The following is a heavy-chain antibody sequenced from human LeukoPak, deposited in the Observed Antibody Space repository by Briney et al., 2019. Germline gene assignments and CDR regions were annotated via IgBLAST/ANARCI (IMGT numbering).Heavy chain of an antibody. V-gene: IGHV1-2*02. D-gene: IGHD3-10*01. J-gene: IGHJ5*02. Sequence: ASVTVSRMGSGYTFIADDIHLERHAPGQGLEWLGWIDPNTGATEDALKFLGRVTLTRDTSIKTTYMELTSLVTADTAVYFCARSAPIPISMFRGVATSYYFDPWVQGGMVTV. CDR2: IDPNTGAT. CDR3: ARSAPIPISMFRGVATSYYFDP. CDR1: GYTFIADD.